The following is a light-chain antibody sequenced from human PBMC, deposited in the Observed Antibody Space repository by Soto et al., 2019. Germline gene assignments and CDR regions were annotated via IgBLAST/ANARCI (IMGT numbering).Light chain of an antibody. Sequence: DIQMNQSPSSLSASVGDRVTITCRASQSISSYLNWYQQKPGKAPKLLIYAASSLQSGVPSRFSGSGSGTDFTLTISSLQPEDFATYYCQQSYSTPQTSCQGTKVDIK. CDR2: AAS. CDR1: QSISSY. V-gene: IGKV1-39*01. J-gene: IGKJ1*01. CDR3: QQSYSTPQT.